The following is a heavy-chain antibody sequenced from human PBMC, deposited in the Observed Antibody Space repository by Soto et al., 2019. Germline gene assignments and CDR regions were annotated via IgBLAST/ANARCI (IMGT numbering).Heavy chain of an antibody. J-gene: IGHJ4*02. Sequence: VSGPTLVNPTQTLTLTCTFSGFSLSTSGMCVSWIRQPPGKALEWLALIDWDDDKYYSTSLKTRLTISKDTSKNQVVLTMTNMDPVDTATYYCARIRIGDSSGYYTHYYFDYWGQGTLVTVSS. CDR2: IDWDDDK. CDR1: GFSLSTSGMC. V-gene: IGHV2-70*01. CDR3: ARIRIGDSSGYYTHYYFDY. D-gene: IGHD3-22*01.